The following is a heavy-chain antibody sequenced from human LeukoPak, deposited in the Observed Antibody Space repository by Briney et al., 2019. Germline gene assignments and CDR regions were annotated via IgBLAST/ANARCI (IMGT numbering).Heavy chain of an antibody. CDR2: INTNTGNP. CDR1: GYTFTSYA. V-gene: IGHV7-4-1*02. J-gene: IGHJ5*02. CDR3: ARAGLRYFDWLLQNNWFDP. Sequence: ASVKVSCKASGYTFTSYAMNWVRQAPGQGLEWKGWINTNTGNPTYAQGFTGRFVFSLDTSVSTAYLQISSLKAEDTAVYYCARAGLRYFDWLLQNNWFDPWGQGTLVTVSS. D-gene: IGHD3-9*01.